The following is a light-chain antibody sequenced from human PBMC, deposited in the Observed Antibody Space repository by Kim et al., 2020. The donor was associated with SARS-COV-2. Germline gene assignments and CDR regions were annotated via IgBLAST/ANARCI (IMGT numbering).Light chain of an antibody. Sequence: GQKVTNPCSGSSSNIGNNYVSWYQQLPGTAPKLLIYDNNKRPSGIPDRFSGSKSGTSATLGITGLQTGDEADYYCGTWDSSLSAVVFGGVTQLTVL. J-gene: IGLJ2*01. CDR3: GTWDSSLSAVV. V-gene: IGLV1-51*01. CDR2: DNN. CDR1: SSNIGNNY.